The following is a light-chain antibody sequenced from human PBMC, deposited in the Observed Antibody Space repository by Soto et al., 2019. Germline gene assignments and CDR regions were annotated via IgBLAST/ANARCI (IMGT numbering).Light chain of an antibody. V-gene: IGKV3-20*01. CDR2: GAS. CDR1: QSVSSSY. Sequence: EIVLTQSPGTLSLSPGERATLSCRASQSVSSSYLAWYQQKPGQAPRLLIYGASSRATGIPDRFSGSGSGTDFILTISRLEPEDFAVYYCQQYGSSPRYTFGQGPKLEIK. CDR3: QQYGSSPRYT. J-gene: IGKJ2*01.